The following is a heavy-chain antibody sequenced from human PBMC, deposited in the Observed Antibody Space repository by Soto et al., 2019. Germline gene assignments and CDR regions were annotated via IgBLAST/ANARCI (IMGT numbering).Heavy chain of an antibody. J-gene: IGHJ4*02. V-gene: IGHV4-34*01. CDR1: GGSFSGYC. Sequence: PSETLSLPGAVYGGSFSGYCWSWIRRRPRKGLERIGELNHSESTNYKPSRKSRVTISVDTSKNQFSLKLSSATAADTAVYYCASEGSVAGNRDYWGQGTLVTVSS. D-gene: IGHD6-19*01. CDR2: LNHSEST. CDR3: ASEGSVAGNRDY.